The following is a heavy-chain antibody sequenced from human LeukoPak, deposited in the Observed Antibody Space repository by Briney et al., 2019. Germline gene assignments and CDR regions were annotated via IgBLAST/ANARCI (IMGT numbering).Heavy chain of an antibody. V-gene: IGHV3-23*01. CDR2: ISGSGGST. CDR1: GFTFSSYA. CDR3: AKIYCSGGSCSDY. Sequence: GGSLRLSWAASGFTFSSYAMSWVRQAPEKGLEWVSAISGSGGSTYYADSVKGRFTISRDNSKNTLYLQMNSLRAEDTAVYYCAKIYCSGGSCSDYWGQGTLVTVSS. D-gene: IGHD2-15*01. J-gene: IGHJ4*02.